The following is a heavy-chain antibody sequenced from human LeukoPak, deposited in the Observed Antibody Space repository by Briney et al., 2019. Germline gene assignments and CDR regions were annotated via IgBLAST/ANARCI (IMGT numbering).Heavy chain of an antibody. V-gene: IGHV3-23*01. CDR2: ISGSGGTT. J-gene: IGHJ6*03. CDR3: ARTYYDILTGYSYYYYYYMDV. CDR1: GFTFSNYE. D-gene: IGHD3-9*01. Sequence: PGGSLRLSCAASGFTFSNYEMHWVRQAPGKGLEWVSGISGSGGTTNYADSVKGRFTISRDNSKNTLYLQMNSLRAEDTAVYYCARTYYDILTGYSYYYYYYMDVWGKGTTVTISS.